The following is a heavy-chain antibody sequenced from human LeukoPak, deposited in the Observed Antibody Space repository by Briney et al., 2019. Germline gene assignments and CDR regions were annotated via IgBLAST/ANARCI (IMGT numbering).Heavy chain of an antibody. CDR3: ARGGIRDYYFDY. CDR1: GYTFNDYD. J-gene: IGHJ4*02. V-gene: IGHV1-18*01. Sequence: ASVKVSCKASGYTFNDYDISWVRQAPGQGLEWVGWISTFNGNTNYAQKLQGRVTMTTDTSTSTPYMELRSLRSDDTAVYYCARGGIRDYYFDYWGQGTLVTVSS. CDR2: ISTFNGNT. D-gene: IGHD3-10*01.